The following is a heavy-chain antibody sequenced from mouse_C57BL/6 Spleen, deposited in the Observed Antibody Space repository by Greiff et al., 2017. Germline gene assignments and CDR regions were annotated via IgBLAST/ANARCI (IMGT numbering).Heavy chain of an antibody. CDR3: TRGDLYYDYGGYAMDY. V-gene: IGHV1-4*01. J-gene: IGHJ4*01. D-gene: IGHD2-4*01. Sequence: QVQLQQSGAELARPGASVKMSCKASGYTFTSYTMHWVKQRPGQGLEWIGYINPSSGYTKYNQKFKDKATLTADKSSSTAYMQLSSLTSEDSAVYYCTRGDLYYDYGGYAMDYWGQGTSVTVSS. CDR1: GYTFTSYT. CDR2: INPSSGYT.